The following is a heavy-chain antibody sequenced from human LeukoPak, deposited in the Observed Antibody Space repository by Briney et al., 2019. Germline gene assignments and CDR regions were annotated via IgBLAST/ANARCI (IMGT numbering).Heavy chain of an antibody. Sequence: SETLSLTCAVYGGSFSGYYWSWIRQPPGKGLEWIGEINHSGSTNYNPSLKSRVTISVDTSKNQFSLKLSSVTAADTAVYYCARGSVLRYFWYFDLWGRGTLVTVSS. CDR3: ARGSVLRYFWYFDL. CDR1: GGSFSGYY. CDR2: INHSGST. J-gene: IGHJ2*01. V-gene: IGHV4-34*01. D-gene: IGHD3-9*01.